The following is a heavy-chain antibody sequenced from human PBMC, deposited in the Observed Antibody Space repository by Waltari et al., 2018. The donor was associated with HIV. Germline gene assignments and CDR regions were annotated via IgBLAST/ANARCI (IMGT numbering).Heavy chain of an antibody. CDR2: IKSDGSSR. CDR1: GFTFSSYW. CDR3: ARDFYGSVGY. J-gene: IGHJ4*02. Sequence: EVQLVESGGGLVQPGGSLRLSCAGSGFTFSSYWMHWVRQAPGKGLVWVSRIKSDGSSRSYGDSVKGRFTISRDNAKNTLYLQMNSLRAEDTAVYYCARDFYGSVGYWGQGTLVTVSS. V-gene: IGHV3-74*01. D-gene: IGHD3-10*01.